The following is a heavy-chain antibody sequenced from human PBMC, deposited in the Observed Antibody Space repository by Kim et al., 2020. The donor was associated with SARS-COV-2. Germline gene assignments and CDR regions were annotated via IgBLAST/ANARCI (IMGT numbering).Heavy chain of an antibody. CDR1: GFTFSSYG. J-gene: IGHJ4*02. Sequence: GGSLRLSCVASGFTFSSYGMHWVRQAPGKGLEWVSVIWYDGSNKYYADSVKGRFTISRDNSKNTLYLQMNSLRAEDTAVYYCARDGGYSYGVDYGGQGTLFTVSS. V-gene: IGHV3-33*01. D-gene: IGHD5-18*01. CDR2: IWYDGSNK. CDR3: ARDGGYSYGVDY.